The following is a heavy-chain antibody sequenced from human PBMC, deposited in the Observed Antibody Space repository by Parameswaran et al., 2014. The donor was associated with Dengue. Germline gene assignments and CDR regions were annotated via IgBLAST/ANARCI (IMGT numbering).Heavy chain of an antibody. V-gene: IGHV3-11*01. D-gene: IGHD3-22*01. CDR2: ISSSGSTI. CDR3: ARDGDYYDSSGYNDY. J-gene: IGHJ4*02. Sequence: VRQAPGKGLEWVSYISSSGSTIYYADSVKGRFTISRDNAKNSLYLQMNSLRAEDTAVYYCARDGDYYDSSGYNDYWGQGTLVTVSS.